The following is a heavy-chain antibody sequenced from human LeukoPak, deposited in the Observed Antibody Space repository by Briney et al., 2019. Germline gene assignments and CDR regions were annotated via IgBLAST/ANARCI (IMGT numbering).Heavy chain of an antibody. CDR3: ARARRDGGGYRFDL. CDR2: IYHSGST. V-gene: IGHV4-4*02. J-gene: IGHJ4*02. D-gene: IGHD3-22*01. Sequence: PSETLSLTCAVSGGSISSSNWWSWVRQPPGKGLEWIGEIYHSGSTNYNPPLESRVTISVDTSKNQFSLRLSSVTAADTAVYYCARARRDGGGYRFDLWGQGTQVTVSA. CDR1: GGSISSSNW.